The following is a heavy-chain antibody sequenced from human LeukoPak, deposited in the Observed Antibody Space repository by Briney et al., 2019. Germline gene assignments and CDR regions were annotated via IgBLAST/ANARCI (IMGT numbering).Heavy chain of an antibody. CDR3: AREGRAPY. J-gene: IGHJ4*02. CDR1: GFTFRSYG. V-gene: IGHV3-33*01. CDR2: IWYDGSNK. Sequence: GGSLRLSCEASGFTFRSYGMHWVRQAPGKGLEWVAVIWYDGSNKYYADSVKGRFTISRDNSKNTLYLEVNSLRVEDTAVYYCAREGRAPYWGQGTLVTVSS.